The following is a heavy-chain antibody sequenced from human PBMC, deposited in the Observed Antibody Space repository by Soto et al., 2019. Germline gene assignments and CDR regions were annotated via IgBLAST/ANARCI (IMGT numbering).Heavy chain of an antibody. CDR1: GFTFSTYG. CDR2: ITSGGDGA. J-gene: IGHJ5*02. CDR3: TKDDRGRDGWSRNDL. Sequence: QPGGSLRLSCVVSGFTFSTYGFNWVRQSPGKGLEWVSAITSGGDGAYYADSVKGRFLISRDNSRDTLYLQMNRLGVEDTAVYYCTKDDRGRDGWSRNDLWGQGTPVTVSS. D-gene: IGHD6-19*01. V-gene: IGHV3-23*01.